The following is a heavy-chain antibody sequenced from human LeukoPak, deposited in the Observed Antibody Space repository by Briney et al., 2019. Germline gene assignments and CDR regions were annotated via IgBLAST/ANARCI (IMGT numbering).Heavy chain of an antibody. Sequence: PSETLSLTCTVSGGSISNSSYYWGWIRQPPGKGLEWIGSIYYSGSTYYNPSLKSRVTISVDTSKNQFSLKLSSVTAADTAVHYCARLRSSSWYVEQYYFDYWGQGTLVTVSS. CDR1: GGSISNSSYY. CDR2: IYYSGST. CDR3: ARLRSSSWYVEQYYFDY. V-gene: IGHV4-39*01. J-gene: IGHJ4*02. D-gene: IGHD6-13*01.